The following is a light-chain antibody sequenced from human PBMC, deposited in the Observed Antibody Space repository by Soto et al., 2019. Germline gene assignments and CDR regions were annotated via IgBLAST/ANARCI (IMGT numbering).Light chain of an antibody. J-gene: IGKJ4*01. V-gene: IGKV1-5*03. Sequence: DIQMTQSPSTLSASVGAIVTITCRASQSISTWLAWYQQTPGKAPKLLIYKASSLESGVPSRFSGSGSGTEFTLTISSLQPDDCATYYCQQYNSYRSFGGGTKVEIK. CDR3: QQYNSYRS. CDR1: QSISTW. CDR2: KAS.